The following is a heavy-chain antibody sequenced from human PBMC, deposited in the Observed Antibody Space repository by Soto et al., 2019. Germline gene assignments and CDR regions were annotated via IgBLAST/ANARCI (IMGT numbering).Heavy chain of an antibody. J-gene: IGHJ6*02. V-gene: IGHV3-30-3*01. CDR1: GFTFSSYA. CDR2: ISYDGSNK. Sequence: LRLSCAASGFTFSSYAMHWVRQAPGKGLEWVAVISYDGSNKYYADSVKGRFTISRDNSKNTLYLQMNSLRAEDTAVYYCARDGGVGPSSWYYYYYGMDVWGQGTTVTVSS. D-gene: IGHD6-13*01. CDR3: ARDGGVGPSSWYYYYYGMDV.